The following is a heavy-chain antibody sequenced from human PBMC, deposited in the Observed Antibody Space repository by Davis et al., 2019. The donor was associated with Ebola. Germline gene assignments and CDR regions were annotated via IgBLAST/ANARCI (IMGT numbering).Heavy chain of an antibody. V-gene: IGHV3-30*03. CDR3: ARGYKTISLVRGVVIPHDY. CDR1: GFTFSSYG. Sequence: GGSLRLSCAASGFTFSSYGMHWVRQAPGKGLEWVAVISYDGSNKYYADSVKGRFTISRDNAKNSLYLQMNSLRAEDTALYYCARGYKTISLVRGVVIPHDYWGQGTLVTVSS. D-gene: IGHD3-10*01. CDR2: ISYDGSNK. J-gene: IGHJ4*02.